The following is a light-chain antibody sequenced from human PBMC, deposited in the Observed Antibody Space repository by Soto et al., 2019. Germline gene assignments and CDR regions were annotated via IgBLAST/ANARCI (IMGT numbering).Light chain of an antibody. CDR1: QSVSSN. V-gene: IGKV3-20*01. CDR3: QQYSSSLIT. CDR2: GAS. J-gene: IGKJ5*01. Sequence: EIVMTQSPDTLSVSPGERATLSCRASQSVSSNLAWYQHKPGQSPRLLIYGASGRATGIPDRFSGSGSGTDFTLTISRLEPEDFAVYYCQQYSSSLITFGQGTRREIK.